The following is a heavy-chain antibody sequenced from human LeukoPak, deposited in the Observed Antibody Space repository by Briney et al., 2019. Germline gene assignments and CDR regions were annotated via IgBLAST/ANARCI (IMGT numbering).Heavy chain of an antibody. CDR2: IYYSGST. Sequence: SETLSLTCTVSGGSIRSYYWSWIRQPPGKGLEWIGYIYYSGSTNYNPSLKSRVTISVDTSKNQFSLKLSSVTAADTAVYYCASQAYYGSGSFDYWGQRTLVTVSS. CDR1: GGSIRSYY. CDR3: ASQAYYGSGSFDY. V-gene: IGHV4-59*01. J-gene: IGHJ4*02. D-gene: IGHD3-10*01.